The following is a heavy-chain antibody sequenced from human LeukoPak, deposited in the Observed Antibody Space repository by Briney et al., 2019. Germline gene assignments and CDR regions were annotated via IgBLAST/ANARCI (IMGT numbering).Heavy chain of an antibody. J-gene: IGHJ3*02. V-gene: IGHV3-21*01. Sequence: GGSLRLSCAASGFTFSSYSMNWVRQAPGKGLEWVSSISSSSSYIYYADSVKGRFTISRDNAKNSLYLQMNSLRAEDTAVYYCARFSRIQLWFPGAFDIWGQGTMVTVSS. CDR2: ISSSSSYI. CDR3: ARFSRIQLWFPGAFDI. CDR1: GFTFSSYS. D-gene: IGHD5-18*01.